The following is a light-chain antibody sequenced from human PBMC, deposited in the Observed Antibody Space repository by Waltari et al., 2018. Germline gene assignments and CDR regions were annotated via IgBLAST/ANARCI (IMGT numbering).Light chain of an antibody. CDR3: QQYYESPLT. CDR2: WAS. V-gene: IGKV4-1*01. Sequence: LDTYKNKKDLSWYQQKPRQPLKLLIYWASTRESGVPDRFSGGESGTEFTLTIRSVQTEYAAVYYCQQYYESPLTFGQGTKVEI. CDR1: LDTYKNKKD. J-gene: IGKJ1*01.